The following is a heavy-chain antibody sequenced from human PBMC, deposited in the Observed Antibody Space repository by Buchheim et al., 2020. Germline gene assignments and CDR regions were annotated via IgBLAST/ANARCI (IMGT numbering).Heavy chain of an antibody. CDR2: ISYRGST. D-gene: IGHD4-23*01. CDR1: GGPINSSPYY. Sequence: QVQLQESGPGLVKPSQTLSLTCTVSGGPINSSPYYWSWIRQHPGKGLEWIGYISYRGSTTYNPSLKSRITISLDTSENQFSLRLRSVTAADTAVYHCARVSEYTTGYGGFDYWGRGTL. J-gene: IGHJ4*02. V-gene: IGHV4-31*03. CDR3: ARVSEYTTGYGGFDY.